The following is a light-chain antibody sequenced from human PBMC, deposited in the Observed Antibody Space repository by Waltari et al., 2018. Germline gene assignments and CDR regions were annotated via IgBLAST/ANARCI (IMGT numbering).Light chain of an antibody. V-gene: IGKV3-20*01. Sequence: EIVLTQSPGILSLSPGERATLSCRASQSVSRTLAWYQQKPGQAPRLLIYGASTRATGIPDRFSGGGSGTDVSLTISRLEPEEFAVYYCQHYVRLPATFGQGTKVEIK. J-gene: IGKJ1*01. CDR3: QHYVRLPAT. CDR2: GAS. CDR1: QSVSRT.